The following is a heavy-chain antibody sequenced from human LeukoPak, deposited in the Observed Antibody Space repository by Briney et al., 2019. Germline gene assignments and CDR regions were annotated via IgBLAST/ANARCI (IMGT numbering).Heavy chain of an antibody. Sequence: PGGSLRLSCAASGFTFSSYRMNWVRQAPGKGLEWVSSISSSSSYIYYADSVKGRFTISRDNAKNSLYLQMNSLRAEDTAVYYCARVVFVDTARNWFDPWGQGTLVTVSS. CDR3: ARVVFVDTARNWFDP. D-gene: IGHD5-18*01. CDR1: GFTFSSYR. J-gene: IGHJ5*02. CDR2: ISSSSSYI. V-gene: IGHV3-21*01.